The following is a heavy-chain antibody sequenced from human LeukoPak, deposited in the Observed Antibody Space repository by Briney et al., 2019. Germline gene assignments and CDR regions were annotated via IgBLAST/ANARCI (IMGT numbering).Heavy chain of an antibody. Sequence: ASVKVSCKASGYTFTSYGISWVRQAPGQGLEWMGIINPSGGSTSYAQKFQGRVTMTRDMSTSTVYMELSSLRSEDTAVYYCARVNRVVYSSGWTEPFDYWGQGTLVTVSS. CDR3: ARVNRVVYSSGWTEPFDY. J-gene: IGHJ4*02. CDR2: INPSGGST. V-gene: IGHV1-46*01. D-gene: IGHD6-19*01. CDR1: GYTFTSYG.